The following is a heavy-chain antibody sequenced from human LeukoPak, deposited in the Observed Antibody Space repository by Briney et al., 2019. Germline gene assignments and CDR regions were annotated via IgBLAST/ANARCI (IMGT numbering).Heavy chain of an antibody. D-gene: IGHD3-22*01. J-gene: IGHJ4*02. CDR3: ARALRRRYDSSGYYPY. V-gene: IGHV4-34*01. CDR2: INHSGST. CDR1: GGSFSGYY. Sequence: SETLSLTCAVYGGSFSGYYWSWIRQPPGKGLEWIGEINHSGSTNYNPSLKSRVTISVDTSKNQFSLKLSSVTAADTAVYYCARALRRRYDSSGYYPYWGQGTLVTVSS.